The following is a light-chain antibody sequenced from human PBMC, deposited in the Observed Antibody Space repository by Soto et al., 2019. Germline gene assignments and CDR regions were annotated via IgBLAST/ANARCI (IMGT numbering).Light chain of an antibody. CDR1: QSVSTY. CDR2: AAY. Sequence: DIQMTQSPSSLSASVGDRVTITCRASQSVSTYLNWYQQKPGKAPKLLIYAAYSLQSGVPSKFSGSGSGTDFTLTISSLQPEDFATDYCQQSNTSPYTFGQGTKLEIK. V-gene: IGKV1-39*01. CDR3: QQSNTSPYT. J-gene: IGKJ2*01.